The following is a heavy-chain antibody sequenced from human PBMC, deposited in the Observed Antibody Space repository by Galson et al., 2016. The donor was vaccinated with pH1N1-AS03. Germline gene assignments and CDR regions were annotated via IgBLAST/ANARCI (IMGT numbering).Heavy chain of an antibody. CDR3: ARRDSSWYSGVDI. CDR2: IYYSGST. D-gene: IGHD6-13*01. J-gene: IGHJ3*02. Sequence: SETLSLTCTVSGGSISSYYWSWIRQPPGKGLEWIGYIYYSGSTNYNPSLKSRVTISVDTSKNQFSLRLSSVTAADTAVYYCARRDSSWYSGVDIWGQGTMVTVSS. CDR1: GGSISSYY. V-gene: IGHV4-59*08.